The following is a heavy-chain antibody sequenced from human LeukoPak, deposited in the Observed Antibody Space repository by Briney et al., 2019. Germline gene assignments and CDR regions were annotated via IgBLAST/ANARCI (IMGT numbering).Heavy chain of an antibody. CDR3: ARGESYYDILTNFDY. J-gene: IGHJ4*02. Sequence: GASVKVSCKASGYTFTGYYIHWVRQAPGQGLEWMGWINPSSGGTKYAQKFQGWVTMTRDTSISTAYMELSRLKSDDTAVYYCARGESYYDILTNFDYWGQGTLVTVSS. D-gene: IGHD3-9*01. V-gene: IGHV1-2*04. CDR1: GYTFTGYY. CDR2: INPSSGGT.